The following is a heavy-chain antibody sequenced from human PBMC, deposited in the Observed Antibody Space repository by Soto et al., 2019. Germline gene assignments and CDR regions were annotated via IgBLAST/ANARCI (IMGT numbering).Heavy chain of an antibody. J-gene: IGHJ3*02. V-gene: IGHV3-21*01. CDR1: GCTFSSHS. CDR2: ISSSSSYI. D-gene: IGHD3-10*01. CDR3: AFAGSGSYSNVPDAFDI. Sequence: GGSLRLSWAASGCTFSSHSMSWIRQAPGKGLEWVSSISSSSSYIYYADSVKGRFIISRDNAKNSLYLQMNSLRAEDTAVYYCAFAGSGSYSNVPDAFDIWGQGTMVTVSS.